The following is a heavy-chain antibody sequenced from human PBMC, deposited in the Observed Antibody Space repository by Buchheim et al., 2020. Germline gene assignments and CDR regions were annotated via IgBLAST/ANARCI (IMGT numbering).Heavy chain of an antibody. CDR1: GFTFSSYS. J-gene: IGHJ6*02. CDR3: ARGIYSRWSYYYYGMDV. V-gene: IGHV3-21*01. CDR2: ISSSSSYI. D-gene: IGHD4-23*01. Sequence: EVQLVESGGGLVKPGGSLRLSCAASGFTFSSYSMNWVRQAPGKGLEWVSSISSSSSYIYYADSVKGRFTISSDNAKNSLYLQMNSLRAEDTAVYYCARGIYSRWSYYYYGMDVWGQGTT.